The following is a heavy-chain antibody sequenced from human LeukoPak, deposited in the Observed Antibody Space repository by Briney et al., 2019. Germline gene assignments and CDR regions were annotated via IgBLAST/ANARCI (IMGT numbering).Heavy chain of an antibody. CDR3: AGDLGQYYDTSDNWFDP. Sequence: GGSLRLSCAASGFTVSSNYMSWVRQAPGKGLEWVSVIYSGGSTYYADSVKGRFTISRDNAKNTLNLQMNSLRAEDTAVYYCAGDLGQYYDTSDNWFDPWGQGTLVTVSS. D-gene: IGHD3-22*01. CDR2: IYSGGST. V-gene: IGHV3-66*01. CDR1: GFTVSSNY. J-gene: IGHJ5*02.